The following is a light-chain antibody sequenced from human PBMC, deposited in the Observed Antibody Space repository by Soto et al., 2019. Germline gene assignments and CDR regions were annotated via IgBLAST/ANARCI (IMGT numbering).Light chain of an antibody. CDR1: QSISPW. CDR2: DVS. Sequence: DIQMTKSPSTLYAYVGDTVTITCRASQSISPWLAWYQQKPGKAPKLLIFDVSNLESGVPSRFSGSGSGTECTLTISSLQPDDCATYYCLQYHTYRTFGQGTKVEGK. CDR3: LQYHTYRT. J-gene: IGKJ1*01. V-gene: IGKV1-5*01.